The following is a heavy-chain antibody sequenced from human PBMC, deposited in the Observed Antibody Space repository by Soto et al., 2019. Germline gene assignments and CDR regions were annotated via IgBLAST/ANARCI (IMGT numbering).Heavy chain of an antibody. CDR1: GFTFSSYA. J-gene: IGHJ6*02. Sequence: GGSLRLFCAASGFTFSSYAMHWVRQAPGKGLEWVAVISYDGSNKYYADSVKGRFTISRDNSKNTLYLQMNSLRAEDTAVYYCARGIIVGYCSGGSCTGRGMDVWGQGTTVTVSS. CDR3: ARGIIVGYCSGGSCTGRGMDV. D-gene: IGHD2-15*01. CDR2: ISYDGSNK. V-gene: IGHV3-30-3*01.